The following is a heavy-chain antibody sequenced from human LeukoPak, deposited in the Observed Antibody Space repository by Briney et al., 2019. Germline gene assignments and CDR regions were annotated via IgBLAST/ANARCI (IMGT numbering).Heavy chain of an antibody. D-gene: IGHD4-17*01. CDR3: ARNLYGSIGDYYYYYGMDV. CDR1: GGTFSSYA. V-gene: IGHV1-69*13. J-gene: IGHJ6*02. CDR2: IIPIFGTA. Sequence: SVKVSCKASGGTFSSYAISWVRQAPGQGLEWMGGIIPIFGTANYAQKFQGRVTITADESTSTAYMELSSLRSEDTAVYYCARNLYGSIGDYYYYYGMDVWGQGTTVTVSS.